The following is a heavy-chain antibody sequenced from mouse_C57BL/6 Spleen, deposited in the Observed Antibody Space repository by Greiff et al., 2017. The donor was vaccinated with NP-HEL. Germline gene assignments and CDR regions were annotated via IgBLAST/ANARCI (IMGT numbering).Heavy chain of an antibody. J-gene: IGHJ1*03. V-gene: IGHV1-55*01. CDR3: ARGNYYYGSPWYFDV. D-gene: IGHD1-1*01. CDR1: GYTFTSYW. Sequence: VQLQQSGAELVKPGASVKMSCKASGYTFTSYWITWVKQRPGQGLEWIGDIYPGSGSTNYNEKFKSKATLTVDTSSSTAYMQLSSLTSGDSAVYYCARGNYYYGSPWYFDVWGTVATVTVAS. CDR2: IYPGSGST.